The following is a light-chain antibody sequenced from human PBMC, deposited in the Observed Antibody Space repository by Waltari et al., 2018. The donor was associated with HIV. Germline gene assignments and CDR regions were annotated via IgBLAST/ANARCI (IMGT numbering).Light chain of an antibody. CDR3: QQYNNWPGIT. Sequence: EILMTQSPATLSVSPGERATLSCRASQSINNNLAWYQQKPGQAPRLLIYGASTGATGVPARFSGSGSGTEFTLTISSLQSEDFAVYYCQQYNNWPGITFGPGIKVDIK. J-gene: IGKJ3*01. CDR2: GAS. CDR1: QSINNN. V-gene: IGKV3-15*01.